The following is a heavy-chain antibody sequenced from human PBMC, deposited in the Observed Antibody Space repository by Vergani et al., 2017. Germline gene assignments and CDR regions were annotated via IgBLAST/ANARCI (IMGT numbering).Heavy chain of an antibody. CDR3: ARDLASGKPNFPKLYCGGDCYPPLDY. CDR1: GYTFTSYH. J-gene: IGHJ4*02. D-gene: IGHD2-21*01. CDR2: INPSGGST. V-gene: IGHV1-46*01. Sequence: QVQLVQSGAEVKKPGASVKVSCMPSGYTFTSYHIHWVRQAPGQGLEWMGIINPSGGSTSYAQKFQGRVTMTRDTSTSTVYMDLSSLRSEDTAVYYCARDLASGKPNFPKLYCGGDCYPPLDYWGQGTLVTVSS.